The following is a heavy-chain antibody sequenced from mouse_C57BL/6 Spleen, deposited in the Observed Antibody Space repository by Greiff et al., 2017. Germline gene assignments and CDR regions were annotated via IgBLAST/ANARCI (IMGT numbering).Heavy chain of an antibody. D-gene: IGHD2-10*02. CDR2: INSDSGST. Sequence: EVQVVESGGGLVQPGESLKLSCESNEYEFPSHDMSWVRKTPEKRLELVAAINSDSGSTYYPDTRERRFIISRDNTKKTLYLQMSSLRSEDTAWYYCARKGYGNSYWYFDVWGTGTTVTVSS. CDR3: ARKGYGNSYWYFDV. J-gene: IGHJ1*03. V-gene: IGHV5-2*01. CDR1: EYEFPSHD.